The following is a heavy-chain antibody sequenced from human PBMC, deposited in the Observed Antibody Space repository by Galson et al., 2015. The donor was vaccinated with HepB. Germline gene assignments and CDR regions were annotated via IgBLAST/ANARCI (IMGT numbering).Heavy chain of an antibody. Sequence: SCKASGGTFSSYAISWVRQAPGQGLEWMGRIIPILGIANYAQKFQGRVTITADKSTSTAYMELSSLRSEDTAVYYCARSTATVTMNYYFDYWGQGTLVTVSS. CDR1: GGTFSSYA. J-gene: IGHJ4*02. V-gene: IGHV1-69*04. CDR3: ARSTATVTMNYYFDY. D-gene: IGHD4-17*01. CDR2: IIPILGIA.